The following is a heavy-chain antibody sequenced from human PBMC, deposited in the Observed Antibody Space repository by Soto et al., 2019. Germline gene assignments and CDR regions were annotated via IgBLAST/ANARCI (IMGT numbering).Heavy chain of an antibody. CDR1: GFTFSSYG. Sequence: QVQLVESGGGVVQPGRSLRLSCAASGFTFSSYGMHWVRQAPGKGLEWVAGISYDGSNNYYADSVKGRFTISRDNSKXXXXXXXXXXXXXXXXXXXXXXXXXXXXXXXXXXXWGQGTTVT. J-gene: IGHJ6*02. CDR2: ISYDGSNN. CDR3: XXXXXXXXXXXXXXX. V-gene: IGHV3-30*03.